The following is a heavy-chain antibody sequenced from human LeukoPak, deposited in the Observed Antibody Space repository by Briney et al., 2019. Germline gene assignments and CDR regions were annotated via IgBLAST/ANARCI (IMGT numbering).Heavy chain of an antibody. D-gene: IGHD2-2*01. J-gene: IGHJ4*02. CDR3: ARGRSTSFMLEGY. CDR1: GGTFSSYA. V-gene: IGHV1-69*01. CDR2: IIPIFGTA. Sequence: SVKVSCKASGGTFSSYAISWVRQAPGQGLEWMGGIIPIFGTANYAQKFQGRVTITADESTSTAYMELRSLRSEDTAVYYCARGRSTSFMLEGYWGQGTLVTVSS.